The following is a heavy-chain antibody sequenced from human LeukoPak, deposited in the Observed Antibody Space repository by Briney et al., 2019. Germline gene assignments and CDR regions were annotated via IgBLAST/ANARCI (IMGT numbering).Heavy chain of an antibody. CDR3: AREVYDSSGYYDYYYYMDV. CDR2: IKQDGREK. J-gene: IGHJ6*03. CDR1: GFTFSSYW. V-gene: IGHV3-7*01. Sequence: PGGSLRLSCAASGFTFSSYWMSWVRQAPGKGLEWVANIKQDGREKYYVDSVKGRFTISRDNAKNSLYLQMNSLRAEDTAVYYCAREVYDSSGYYDYYYYMDVWGKGTTVTVSS. D-gene: IGHD3-22*01.